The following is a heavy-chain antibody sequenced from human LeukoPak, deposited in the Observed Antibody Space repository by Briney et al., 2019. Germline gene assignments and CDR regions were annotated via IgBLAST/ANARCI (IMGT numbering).Heavy chain of an antibody. J-gene: IGHJ4*02. CDR2: ISWNSGSI. CDR3: ALSSSSSGGSFDY. CDR1: GFTFDDYA. Sequence: GGSLRLSCAASGFTFDDYAMHWVRQAPGKGLEWVSGISWNSGSIGYADSVKGRFTISRDNAKNSLYLQMNSLRAEDMALYYCALSSSSSGGSFDYWGQGTLLTVSS. D-gene: IGHD6-6*01. V-gene: IGHV3-9*03.